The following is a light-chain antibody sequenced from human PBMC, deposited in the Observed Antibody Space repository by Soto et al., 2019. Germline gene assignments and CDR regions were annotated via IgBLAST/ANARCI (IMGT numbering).Light chain of an antibody. J-gene: IGLJ1*01. CDR2: GNS. CDR1: SSNIGAGYD. V-gene: IGLV1-40*01. Sequence: QSVLTQPPSVSGAPGQRVTISCTGSSSNIGAGYDVHWYQQLPGTAPKLLIYGNSNRPSGVPDRFSGSKSGTSASLAITGLQAADEADYYCQSYDSSLSDSYVFGTGTKLTVL. CDR3: QSYDSSLSDSYV.